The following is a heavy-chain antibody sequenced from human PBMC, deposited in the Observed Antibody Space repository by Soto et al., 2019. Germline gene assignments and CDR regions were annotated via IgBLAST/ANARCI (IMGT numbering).Heavy chain of an antibody. CDR3: ARGRYGDY. CDR1: GYTFTSYG. CDR2: ISAHNGNT. D-gene: IGHD1-1*01. J-gene: IGHJ4*02. Sequence: QVHLVQSGAEVKKPGASVKVSCKASGYTFTSYGITWVRQAPGQGLEWMGWISAHNGNTDYAQKLQGRVNVTRDTCTSTAYMELRSIRSDDTAVYYCARGRYGDYWGQGALVTVSS. V-gene: IGHV1-18*01.